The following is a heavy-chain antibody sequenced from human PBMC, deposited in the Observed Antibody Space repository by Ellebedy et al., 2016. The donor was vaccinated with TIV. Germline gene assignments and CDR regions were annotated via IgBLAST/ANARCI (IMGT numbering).Heavy chain of an antibody. CDR1: GFSFSGHA. J-gene: IGHJ4*02. D-gene: IGHD3-10*01. Sequence: GGSLRLSXEVSGFSFSGHALNWVRQAPGKGLAWVSGISGNSQVINYADSVKGRFTISKDSSKNTLYLQMNSLRADDTATYYCTKGGWYSHGSGSYYDYWGQGTLVTVSS. CDR3: TKGGWYSHGSGSYYDY. V-gene: IGHV3-23*01. CDR2: ISGNSQVI.